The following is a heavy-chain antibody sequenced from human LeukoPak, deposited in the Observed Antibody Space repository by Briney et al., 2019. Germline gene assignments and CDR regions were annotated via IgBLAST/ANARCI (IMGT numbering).Heavy chain of an antibody. V-gene: IGHV3-7*03. Sequence: GGSLRLSCAASGFTFSSYWMNWVRQAPGKGLEWVANIKRDGSEQYYVDSVKGRFTISRDNAKNSLYLQMNSLRAEDTALYYCAKDLTPRLRYFDYWGQGTLVTVSS. D-gene: IGHD4-23*01. J-gene: IGHJ4*02. CDR2: IKRDGSEQ. CDR3: AKDLTPRLRYFDY. CDR1: GFTFSSYW.